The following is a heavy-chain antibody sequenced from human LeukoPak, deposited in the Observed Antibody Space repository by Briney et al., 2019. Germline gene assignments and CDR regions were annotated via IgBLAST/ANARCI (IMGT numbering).Heavy chain of an antibody. V-gene: IGHV1-18*01. Sequence: GASVKVSCKASGYTFTSYGISWVRQAPGQGLEWMGWISAYNGNTNYAQKLQGRVTMTTDTSTSTAYMELRSLRSDDTAVYYCARVGGGDYEYYYYYMDAWGKGTTVTISS. CDR1: GYTFTSYG. CDR3: ARVGGGDYEYYYYYMDA. CDR2: ISAYNGNT. J-gene: IGHJ6*03. D-gene: IGHD2-21*02.